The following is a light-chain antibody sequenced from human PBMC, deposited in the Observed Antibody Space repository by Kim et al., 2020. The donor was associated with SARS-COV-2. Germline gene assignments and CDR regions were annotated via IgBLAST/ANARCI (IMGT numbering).Light chain of an antibody. V-gene: IGKV3-15*01. Sequence: VSPGERATLSCRASQSVSSNLAWYQQKPGQAPRLLFDAASTRATGTPARFSGSGSGTEFTLTISSLQSEDFAVYSCQQYNKWPLTFGGGTKVDIK. CDR3: QQYNKWPLT. CDR2: AAS. J-gene: IGKJ4*01. CDR1: QSVSSN.